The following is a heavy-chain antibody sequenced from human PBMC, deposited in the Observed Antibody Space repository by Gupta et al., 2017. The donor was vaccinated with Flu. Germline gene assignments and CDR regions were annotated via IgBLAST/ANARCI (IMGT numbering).Heavy chain of an antibody. CDR2: ITSGGGAT. J-gene: IGHJ4*02. CDR1: GFPFSNFA. D-gene: IGHD1-7*01. Sequence: EEQLLESGGDLVQPGGSLRLSCAVPGFPFSNFAMSWVRQAPGKGLEWVSAITSGGGATYYADSVKGRFTISRDNSKNMLYLQMNTLRAEDTAAYHCAKGGWNYAFAYWGQGTLVTVSS. CDR3: AKGGWNYAFAY. V-gene: IGHV3-23*01.